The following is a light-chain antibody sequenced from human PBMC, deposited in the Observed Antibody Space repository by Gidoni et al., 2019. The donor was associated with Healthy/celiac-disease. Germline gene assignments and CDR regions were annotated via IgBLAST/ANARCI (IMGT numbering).Light chain of an antibody. V-gene: IGKV1-39*01. CDR3: QQSYSTLWT. Sequence: DIQMTQSPSALSASVGDRVTITCRASQSISSYLNWYQQKPGKAPKLLIYAASSLQSGVSSRFSGSGSGTDFTLTISSLQPEDFATYYCQQSYSTLWTFXXXTKVEIK. CDR1: QSISSY. J-gene: IGKJ1*01. CDR2: AAS.